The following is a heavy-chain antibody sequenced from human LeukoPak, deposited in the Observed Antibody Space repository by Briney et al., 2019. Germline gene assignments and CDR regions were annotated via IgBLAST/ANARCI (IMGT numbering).Heavy chain of an antibody. CDR1: GYTFTSYA. V-gene: IGHV7-4-1*02. J-gene: IGHJ4*02. D-gene: IGHD3-10*01. CDR3: ARGVRGVIISLFDY. CDR2: INTNTGNP. Sequence: ASVKVSCKASGYTFTSYAMNWVRQAPGQGLEWMGWINTNTGNPTYAQGFTGRFVFSLDTSVSTAYLQISSLKAEDTAVCYCARGVRGVIISLFDYWGQGTLVTVSS.